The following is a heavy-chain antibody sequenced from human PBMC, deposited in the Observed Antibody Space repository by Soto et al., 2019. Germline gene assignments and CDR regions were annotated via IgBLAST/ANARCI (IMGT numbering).Heavy chain of an antibody. CDR3: ARGGNDRNYYYGMDV. CDR1: GGSISSGVYY. D-gene: IGHD1-1*01. V-gene: IGHV4-39*01. J-gene: IGHJ6*02. CDR2: IYYSGST. Sequence: PSETLSLTCTVSGGSISSGVYYWSWIRQHPGKGLEWIGNIYYSGSTYYNPSLKSRVTISVDTSKNQFSLKLSSVTAADTAVYYCARGGNDRNYYYGMDVWGQGTTVTVSS.